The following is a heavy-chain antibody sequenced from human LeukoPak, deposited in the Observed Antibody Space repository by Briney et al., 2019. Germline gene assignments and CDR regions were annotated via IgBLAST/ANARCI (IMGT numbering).Heavy chain of an antibody. CDR3: ARFQAAAGTRGFDY. J-gene: IGHJ4*02. Sequence: GGTLRLSCAASGFTFSSFGMSWVRQAPGKGLDWVSAISGSGGSTYHADSVKGRFTISRDNSKNTLYLQMNSLRAEDTAVYYCARFQAAAGTRGFDYWGQGTLVIVSS. V-gene: IGHV3-23*01. CDR1: GFTFSSFG. CDR2: ISGSGGST. D-gene: IGHD6-13*01.